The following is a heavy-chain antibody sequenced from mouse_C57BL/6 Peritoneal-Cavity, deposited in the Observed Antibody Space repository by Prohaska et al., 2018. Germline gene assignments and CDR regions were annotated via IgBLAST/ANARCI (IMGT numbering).Heavy chain of an antibody. J-gene: IGHJ1*03. Sequence: EVQLLETGGGLVQPGGSRGLSCEGSGFTFSGFWMSWVRQTPGKTLEWIGDIKSDGSAINYAPSIKDRVTIFRDNDKSTVYLQMSNVRSEDTATYFCVRYSNYWYFEVWGTGTTVTVSS. D-gene: IGHD2-5*01. CDR3: VRYSNYWYFEV. V-gene: IGHV11-2*01. CDR1: GFTFSGFW. CDR2: IKSDGSAI.